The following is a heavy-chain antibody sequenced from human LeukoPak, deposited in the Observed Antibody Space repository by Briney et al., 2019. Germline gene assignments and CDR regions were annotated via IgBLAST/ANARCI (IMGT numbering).Heavy chain of an antibody. D-gene: IGHD5-18*01. J-gene: IGHJ3*02. CDR3: AREHTYGVHNAFDI. V-gene: IGHV1-2*02. CDR2: INPNSGDT. Sequence: GASVKVSCKASGYTFTGYYMHWVRQAPGQGLEWMGWINPNSGDTKYAQNFQGRVTMTRDTSITTAYVEVSRLRSDDTAIYYCAREHTYGVHNAFDIWGQGTMVTVSS. CDR1: GYTFTGYY.